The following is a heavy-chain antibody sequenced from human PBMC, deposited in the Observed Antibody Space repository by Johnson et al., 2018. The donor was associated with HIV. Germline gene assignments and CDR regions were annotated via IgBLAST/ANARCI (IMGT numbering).Heavy chain of an antibody. Sequence: VQLVESGGGLVQPGGSLRLSCAASGFTFSKSWMHWVRQAPGKGLVWVSAISGRGGSTGYADSVKGRFTISRDNAKNSLYLQMNSLRAEDTALYYCARAIEVVVYAIRGRAFDIWGQGTMVTVSS. CDR2: ISGRGGST. CDR3: ARAIEVVVYAIRGRAFDI. D-gene: IGHD2-8*02. CDR1: GFTFSKSW. V-gene: IGHV3-74*02. J-gene: IGHJ3*02.